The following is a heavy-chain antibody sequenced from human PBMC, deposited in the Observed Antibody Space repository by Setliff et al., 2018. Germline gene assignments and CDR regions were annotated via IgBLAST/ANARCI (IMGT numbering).Heavy chain of an antibody. D-gene: IGHD2-15*01. CDR2: IYSSGST. Sequence: SETLSLTCTVSGGSISSGSYYWSWIRQPAGKGLEWIGHIYSSGSTNYNPSLKSRVTISVDRSRNQFSLKLSSVIAADTAVYYCARQSVRGLADNNWFDPWGQGTLVTVSS. V-gene: IGHV4-61*09. CDR1: GGSISSGSYY. CDR3: ARQSVRGLADNNWFDP. J-gene: IGHJ5*02.